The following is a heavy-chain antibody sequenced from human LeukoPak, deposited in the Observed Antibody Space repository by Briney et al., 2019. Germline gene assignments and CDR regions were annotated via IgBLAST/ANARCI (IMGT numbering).Heavy chain of an antibody. CDR3: ARGVVPAALFPYYFDY. Sequence: ASVKVSCKASGYTFTSYYMHWVRQAPGQGLEWMGIINPSGGSTSYAQKFQGRVTMTRDMSTSTVYMELSSLRSEDTAVYYCARGVVPAALFPYYFDYWGQGTLVTVSS. V-gene: IGHV1-46*01. D-gene: IGHD2-2*01. J-gene: IGHJ4*02. CDR2: INPSGGST. CDR1: GYTFTSYY.